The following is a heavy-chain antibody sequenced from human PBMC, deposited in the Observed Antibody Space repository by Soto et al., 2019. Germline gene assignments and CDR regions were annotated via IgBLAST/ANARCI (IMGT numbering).Heavy chain of an antibody. J-gene: IGHJ6*03. CDR2: IYYSGST. D-gene: IGHD3-16*01. Sequence: QVQLQESGPGLVKPSETLSLTCTVSGGSISRYFWSWIRQPPGKGLQWIGHIYYSGSTDYNPSLKSRLAISVDASKTHCSLRLNSVTAADAAVYYCATYDSPYYYMDVWGKGTTVTVSS. V-gene: IGHV4-59*13. CDR3: ATYDSPYYYMDV. CDR1: GGSISRYF.